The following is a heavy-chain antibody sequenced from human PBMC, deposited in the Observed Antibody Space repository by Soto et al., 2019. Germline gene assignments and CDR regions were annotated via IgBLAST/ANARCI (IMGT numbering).Heavy chain of an antibody. Sequence: SETLSLTCTVSGGSINTGGYYWGWIRHLPGEGLEWIGHIFYTGTAYYNPSLRSRVTVSIDTSANQFSLHMYSVTAADTAMYYCARRLDDTPETFFNWFDPWGQGILGTVSA. CDR2: IFYTGTA. CDR3: ARRLDDTPETFFNWFDP. J-gene: IGHJ5*02. D-gene: IGHD2-15*01. V-gene: IGHV4-31*03. CDR1: GGSINTGGYY.